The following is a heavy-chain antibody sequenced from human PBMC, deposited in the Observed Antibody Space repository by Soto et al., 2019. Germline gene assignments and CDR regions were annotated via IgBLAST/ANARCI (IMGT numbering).Heavy chain of an antibody. D-gene: IGHD1-7*01. CDR2: IWYDGSNK. Sequence: GGSLRLSCAASGFTFSSYGMHWVRQAPGKGLEWVAVIWYDGSNKYYADSVKGRFTISRDNSKNTLYLQMNSLRAEDTAVYYCARDGPRNWNYAPTRNYYYYGMDVWGQGTTVTVSS. J-gene: IGHJ6*02. V-gene: IGHV3-33*01. CDR3: ARDGPRNWNYAPTRNYYYYGMDV. CDR1: GFTFSSYG.